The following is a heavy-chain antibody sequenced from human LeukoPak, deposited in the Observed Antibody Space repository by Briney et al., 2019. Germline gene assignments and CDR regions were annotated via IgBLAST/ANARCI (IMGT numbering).Heavy chain of an antibody. Sequence: GESLKISCKASGYVFTSYWIGWVRQMPGKGLEWMGIIYPGDSDTRYSPSFQGQVTISADKSISTAYLQWSSLKASDTAMYYCARHRGYFPPPPEAGPYYYYMDVWGKGTTVTVSS. J-gene: IGHJ6*03. CDR3: ARHRGYFPPPPEAGPYYYYMDV. CDR2: IYPGDSDT. D-gene: IGHD3-22*01. CDR1: GYVFTSYW. V-gene: IGHV5-51*01.